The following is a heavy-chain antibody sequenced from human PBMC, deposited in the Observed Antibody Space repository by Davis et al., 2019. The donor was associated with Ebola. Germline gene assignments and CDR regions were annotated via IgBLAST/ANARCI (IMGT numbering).Heavy chain of an antibody. D-gene: IGHD3-3*01. Sequence: GSLRLSCAASGFTFSSYAMSWIRQPPGKGLEWIGYIYYSGTTNYNPSLKSRVTISIDTSKNQFSLKLSSVTAADTAVYYCARSVGVRPMRDWFDPWGQGTLVTVSS. CDR2: IYYSGTT. CDR1: GFTFSSYA. CDR3: ARSVGVRPMRDWFDP. J-gene: IGHJ5*02. V-gene: IGHV4-59*08.